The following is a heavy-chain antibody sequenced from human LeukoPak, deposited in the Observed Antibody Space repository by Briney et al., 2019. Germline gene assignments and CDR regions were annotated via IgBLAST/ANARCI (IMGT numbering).Heavy chain of an antibody. CDR1: GGSISSYY. CDR3: ARDPTMIGLGDAFDI. V-gene: IGHV4-59*01. D-gene: IGHD3-22*01. J-gene: IGHJ3*02. CDR2: IYYSGST. Sequence: PSETLSLTCTVSGGSISSYYWSWIRQPPGKGLEWIGYIYYSGSTNYNPSLKSRVTISVETSKNQFSLKLSSVTAADTAVYYCARDPTMIGLGDAFDIWGQGTMVTVSS.